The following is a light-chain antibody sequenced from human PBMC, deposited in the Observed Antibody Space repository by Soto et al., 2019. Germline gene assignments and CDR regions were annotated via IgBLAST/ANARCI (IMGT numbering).Light chain of an antibody. V-gene: IGKV3-11*01. CDR2: DAS. CDR3: QQRSKWPLT. CDR1: QSVSSD. J-gene: IGKJ4*01. Sequence: EIVLTQSPATLSLSRGERATLSWRASQSVSSDLAWYQQKPGQAPRLLIHDASNRATGIPARFSGSGSGTDFTLTISSLEPEDFAVYYCQQRSKWPLTFGGGTKVEIK.